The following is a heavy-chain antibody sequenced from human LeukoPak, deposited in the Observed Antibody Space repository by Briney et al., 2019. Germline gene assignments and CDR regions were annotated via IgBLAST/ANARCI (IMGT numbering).Heavy chain of an antibody. V-gene: IGHV4-59*01. CDR3: ARVTYYDSSDAFDI. J-gene: IGHJ3*02. CDR2: ISYSGST. CDR1: GGSFTPYY. Sequence: SETLSLTCTVSGGSFTPYYWSWIRQPPGKGLEWIGHISYSGSTNYNPSLKSRVTISVDTSKNQFSLKLSSVTAADTAVYYCARVTYYDSSDAFDIWGQGTMVTVSS. D-gene: IGHD3-22*01.